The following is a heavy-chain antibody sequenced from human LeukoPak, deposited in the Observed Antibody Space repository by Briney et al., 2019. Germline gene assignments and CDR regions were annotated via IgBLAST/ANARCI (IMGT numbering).Heavy chain of an antibody. CDR3: AAFPVYNHYRTGFDY. V-gene: IGHV4-59*08. CDR1: GGSISSYY. Sequence: SETLSLTCTVSGGSISSYYGSWIRPPPGKGVEWMGYIYYSGSTNYNPSLKSRVTISVDTSKNQFSLKLSSVTAADTAVYYCAAFPVYNHYRTGFDYWGQGTLVTVSS. J-gene: IGHJ4*02. CDR2: IYYSGST. D-gene: IGHD1-14*01.